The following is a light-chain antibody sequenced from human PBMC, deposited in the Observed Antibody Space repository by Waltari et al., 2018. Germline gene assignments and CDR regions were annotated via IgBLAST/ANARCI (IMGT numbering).Light chain of an antibody. Sequence: QSVLTQPPSASGTPGQRVTISCSGGRSHIGSNPVQWYQHLPGTAPKLLIYLNDQRPSGVPDRFSGSKSGTSASLAISGLQSEDEVDYFCATWDENINGPLFGGGTKVTVL. V-gene: IGLV1-44*01. J-gene: IGLJ3*02. CDR1: RSHIGSNP. CDR2: LND. CDR3: ATWDENINGPL.